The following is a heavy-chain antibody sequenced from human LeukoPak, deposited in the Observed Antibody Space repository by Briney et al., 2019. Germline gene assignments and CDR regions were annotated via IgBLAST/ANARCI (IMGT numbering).Heavy chain of an antibody. CDR3: ARTNDILTGYYPPYFDY. CDR1: GGSISSYY. CDR2: IYYSGST. V-gene: IGHV4-59*01. D-gene: IGHD3-9*01. J-gene: IGHJ4*02. Sequence: SETLSLTCTVSGGSISSYYWSWIRQPPGKGLEWIGYIYYSGSTNYNPSLKSRVTISVDTSKNQFSLKLSSVTAADTAVYYCARTNDILTGYYPPYFDYWGQGTLVTVSS.